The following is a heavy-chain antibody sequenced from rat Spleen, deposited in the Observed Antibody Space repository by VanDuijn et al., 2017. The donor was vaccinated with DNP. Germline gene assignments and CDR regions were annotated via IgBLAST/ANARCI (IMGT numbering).Heavy chain of an antibody. CDR3: ARDLIIRDTTSAMDA. J-gene: IGHJ4*01. CDR1: GFSLINYG. D-gene: IGHD4-3*01. Sequence: VQLQESGPGLLKPSQSLSLTCSVSGFSLINYGVSWVRQPPGKGLEWIGAVWSGGSTAYNSALKSRLSISKDTSKSQVFLKLNSLQIEDTATYYCARDLIIRDTTSAMDAWGQGTSVTVSS. CDR2: VWSGGST. V-gene: IGHV2-4*01.